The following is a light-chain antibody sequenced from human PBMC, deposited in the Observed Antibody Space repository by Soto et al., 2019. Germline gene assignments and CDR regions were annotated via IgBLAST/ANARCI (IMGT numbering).Light chain of an antibody. CDR2: EVS. J-gene: IGLJ1*01. Sequence: QSVLTQPPSASGSPGQSVTISCTGTSSDVGGYNYVSWYQHHPGKAPKLMISEVSKRPSGVPDRFSGSKSGNTASLTVSGLQAEDEADYYCRSYAGSNTYVFGTGTKLTVL. V-gene: IGLV2-8*01. CDR3: RSYAGSNTYV. CDR1: SSDVGGYNY.